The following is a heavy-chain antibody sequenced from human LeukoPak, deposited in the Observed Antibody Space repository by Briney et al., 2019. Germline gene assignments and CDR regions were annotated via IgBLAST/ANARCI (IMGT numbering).Heavy chain of an antibody. CDR2: IIASGGTT. J-gene: IGHJ6*03. V-gene: IGHV3-23*01. CDR1: GFPFNSYA. CDR3: ARDPYNGAYSEGYYYYYMDV. Sequence: PGGSLRLSCTASGFPFNSYAMSWFRKTPGKGLEWVSSIIASGGTTYYADSVKGRFTISRDNSKNTVYLQMNTLRVEDTAIYYCARDPYNGAYSEGYYYYYMDVWGKGTTVTVSS. D-gene: IGHD1-1*01.